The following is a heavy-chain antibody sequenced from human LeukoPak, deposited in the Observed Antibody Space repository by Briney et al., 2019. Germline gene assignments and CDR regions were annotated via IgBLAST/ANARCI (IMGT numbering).Heavy chain of an antibody. Sequence: GGSLRLSCAASGFTFSSFAMHWVRQAPGKGLEWVAVISHDGSNQYYADSVKGRFSISRDNSKSTLYLQMNSLRAEDTAVYYCAKDRRAYCSGGSCYYNFDYWGQGTLVTVSS. CDR3: AKDRRAYCSGGSCYYNFDY. J-gene: IGHJ4*02. V-gene: IGHV3-30*04. CDR2: ISHDGSNQ. CDR1: GFTFSSFA. D-gene: IGHD2-15*01.